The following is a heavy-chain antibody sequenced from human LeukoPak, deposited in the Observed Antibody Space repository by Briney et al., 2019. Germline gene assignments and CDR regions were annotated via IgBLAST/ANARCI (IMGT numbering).Heavy chain of an antibody. V-gene: IGHV3-23*01. CDR1: GFTFSSYA. CDR3: ARACSGGSCYGAFDI. CDR2: ISGSGGST. J-gene: IGHJ3*02. D-gene: IGHD2-15*01. Sequence: GGSLRLSCAASGFTFSSYAISWVRQAPGKGLEWVSAISGSGGSTYYADSVKGRFTISRDNSKNTLYLQMNSLRAEDTAVYYCARACSGGSCYGAFDIWGQGTMVTVSS.